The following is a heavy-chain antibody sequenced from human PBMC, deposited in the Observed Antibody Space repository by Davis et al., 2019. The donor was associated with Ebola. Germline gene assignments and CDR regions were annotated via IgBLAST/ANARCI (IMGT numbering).Heavy chain of an antibody. J-gene: IGHJ6*02. CDR3: ARGGFYYDSSGYPSRTYYYYGMDV. D-gene: IGHD3-22*01. CDR1: GGSFSGYY. V-gene: IGHV4-34*01. CDR2: INHSGST. Sequence: SETLSLTCAVYGGSFSGYYWSWIRQPPGKGLEWIGEINHSGSTNYNPSLKSRVTISVDTSKNQFSLKLSSVTAADTAVYYCARGGFYYDSSGYPSRTYYYYGMDVWGQGTTVTVSS.